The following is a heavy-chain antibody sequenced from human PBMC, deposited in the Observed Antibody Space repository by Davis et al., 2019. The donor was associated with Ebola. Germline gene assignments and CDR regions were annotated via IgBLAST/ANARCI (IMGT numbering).Heavy chain of an antibody. V-gene: IGHV4-59*12. CDR2: IYYSGST. D-gene: IGHD3-16*01. J-gene: IGHJ4*02. Sequence: SETLSLTCTVSGGSISSYYWSWIRQPPGKGLEWIGYIYYSGSTYYNPSLKSRVTISVDTSKNQFSLKLSSVTAADTAVYYCARDTSYWGQGTLVTVSS. CDR3: ARDTSY. CDR1: GGSISSYY.